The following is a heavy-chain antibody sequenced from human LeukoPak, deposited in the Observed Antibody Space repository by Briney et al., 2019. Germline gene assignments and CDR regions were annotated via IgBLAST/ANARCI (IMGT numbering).Heavy chain of an antibody. CDR1: GFTFSSYA. J-gene: IGHJ4*02. D-gene: IGHD6-19*01. CDR3: AKGKTVAGTGGHNFDY. Sequence: PGGSLRLSCAASGFTFSSYAVSWVRQAPGKGLEWVSAITGSGSSTYYADSVKGRFTISRDNSKDTLYLQMNSLGAEDTALYYCAKGKTVAGTGGHNFDYWGQGTLVTVSS. V-gene: IGHV3-23*01. CDR2: ITGSGSST.